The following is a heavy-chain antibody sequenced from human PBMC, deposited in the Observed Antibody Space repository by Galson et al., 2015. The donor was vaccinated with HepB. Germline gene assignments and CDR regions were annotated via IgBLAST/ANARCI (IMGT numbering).Heavy chain of an antibody. Sequence: SLRLSCAASGFTFSGYGMPWVRQAPGKGLEWVAFIRYDGSNKYYADSVKGRFTISRDNSKNTLYLQMNSLRAEDTAVYYCAKAYDIHFDYWSQGTLVTVSS. CDR2: IRYDGSNK. CDR3: AKAYDIHFDY. CDR1: GFTFSGYG. V-gene: IGHV3-30*02. J-gene: IGHJ4*02. D-gene: IGHD3-22*01.